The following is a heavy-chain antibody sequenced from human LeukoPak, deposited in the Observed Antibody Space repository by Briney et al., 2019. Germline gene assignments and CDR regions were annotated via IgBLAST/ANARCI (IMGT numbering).Heavy chain of an antibody. CDR3: ARWYYYDSSGGP. D-gene: IGHD3-22*01. J-gene: IGHJ5*02. CDR1: GGSISSSSYY. CDR2: IYYSGST. Sequence: SETLSLTCTVSGGSISSSSYYWGWIRQPPGKGLEWIGSIYYSGSTYYNPSLKSRVTISVDTSKNQFSLKLSSVTAADTAVYYCARWYYYDSSGGPWGQGTLVTVSS. V-gene: IGHV4-39*01.